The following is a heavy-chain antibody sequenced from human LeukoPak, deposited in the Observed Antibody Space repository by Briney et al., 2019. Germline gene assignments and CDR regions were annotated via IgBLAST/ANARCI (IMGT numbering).Heavy chain of an antibody. Sequence: GGSLRLSCAASGFTFSSYGMHWVRQAPGKGLEWVAFIRYDGSNKYYADSVKGRFTISRDNSKNTLYLQMNSLRAEDTAVYYCAKDPHYDFWSGYVDYWGQGTLVTVSS. V-gene: IGHV3-30*02. CDR1: GFTFSSYG. D-gene: IGHD3-3*01. CDR3: AKDPHYDFWSGYVDY. CDR2: IRYDGSNK. J-gene: IGHJ4*02.